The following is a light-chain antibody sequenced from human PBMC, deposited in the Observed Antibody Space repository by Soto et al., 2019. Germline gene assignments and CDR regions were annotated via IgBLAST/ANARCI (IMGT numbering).Light chain of an antibody. CDR1: QSVLYSSNNKNY. Sequence: DIVMTQSPDSLAVSLGERATINCKSSQSVLYSSNNKNYLAWYQQKPGQPPKLLIYWASIRESGVPDRFSGRGSGTDFTLTISSLQAEDMAVYYCQQFHSTPYTFGQGTKLEI. CDR3: QQFHSTPYT. CDR2: WAS. V-gene: IGKV4-1*01. J-gene: IGKJ2*01.